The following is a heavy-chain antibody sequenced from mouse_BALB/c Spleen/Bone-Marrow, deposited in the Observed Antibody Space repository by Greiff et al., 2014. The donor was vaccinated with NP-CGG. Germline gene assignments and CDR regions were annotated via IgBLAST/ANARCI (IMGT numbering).Heavy chain of an antibody. CDR3: ARYRLGTYFDF. V-gene: IGHV14-3*02. Sequence: EVQVVESGAELVKPGASVKLSCTASGFNIKDTYMHWVKQRPEQGLEWIGRIDPANGDDKYAPKVQGRATITADTSHNTAYLQLSILTSDYTAVYYCARYRLGTYFDFWGQGTTLTVSS. D-gene: IGHD2-14*01. CDR2: IDPANGDD. J-gene: IGHJ2*01. CDR1: GFNIKDTY.